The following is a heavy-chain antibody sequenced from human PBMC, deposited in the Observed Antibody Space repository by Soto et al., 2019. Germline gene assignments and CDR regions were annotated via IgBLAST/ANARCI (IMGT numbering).Heavy chain of an antibody. Sequence: SVKVSCKASGGTFSSYTISWVRQAPGQGLEWMGGIIPMFGTAKYAQKFQGRVTITADESTSTAYMELSSLRSEDTAVYYCARAGYCSGGSCSSDWSDPWGQGTLVTVSS. CDR3: ARAGYCSGGSCSSDWSDP. CDR1: GGTFSSYT. J-gene: IGHJ5*02. V-gene: IGHV1-69*13. D-gene: IGHD2-15*01. CDR2: IIPMFGTA.